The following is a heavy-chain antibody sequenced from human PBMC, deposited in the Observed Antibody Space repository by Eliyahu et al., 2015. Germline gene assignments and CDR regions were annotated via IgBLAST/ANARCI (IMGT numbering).Heavy chain of an antibody. D-gene: IGHD3-10*01. J-gene: IGHJ4*02. CDR1: GXXFSGYY. Sequence: QVQLQQWGAGLLKPSXXLSLTCAVYGXXFSGYYWXWIRQPPGKGLEWIGEINHSGSTNYNPSLKSRVTISVDTSKNQFSLKLSSVTAADTAVYYCARGVTMVRGAGANFDYWGQGTLVTVSS. V-gene: IGHV4-34*01. CDR2: INHSGST. CDR3: ARGVTMVRGAGANFDY.